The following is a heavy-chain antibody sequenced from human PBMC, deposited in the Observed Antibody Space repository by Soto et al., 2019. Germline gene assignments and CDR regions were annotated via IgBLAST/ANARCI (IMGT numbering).Heavy chain of an antibody. CDR2: ISGSGGST. CDR1: GFTFSSYA. V-gene: IGHV3-23*01. D-gene: IGHD3-10*01. J-gene: IGHJ4*02. Sequence: PGGSLRLPCAASGFTFSSYAMSWVRQAPGKGLEWVSAISGSGGSTYYADSVKGRFTISRDNSKNTLYLQMNSLRAEDTAVYYCAKDLDVYYGSGSELDYWGQGTLVTVSS. CDR3: AKDLDVYYGSGSELDY.